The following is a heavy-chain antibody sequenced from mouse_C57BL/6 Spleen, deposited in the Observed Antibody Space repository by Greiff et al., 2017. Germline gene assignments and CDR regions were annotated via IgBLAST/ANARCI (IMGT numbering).Heavy chain of an antibody. V-gene: IGHV1-52*01. CDR3: ARGGTPWFAY. CDR2: IDPSDSET. J-gene: IGHJ3*01. CDR1: GYTFTSYW. D-gene: IGHD4-1*01. Sequence: QVQLKQPGAELVRPGSSVKLSCKASGYTFTSYWMHWVKQRPIQGLEWIGNIDPSDSETHYNQKFKDKATLTVDKSSSTAYMQLSSLTSEDSAVYDCARGGTPWFAYWGQGTLVTVSA.